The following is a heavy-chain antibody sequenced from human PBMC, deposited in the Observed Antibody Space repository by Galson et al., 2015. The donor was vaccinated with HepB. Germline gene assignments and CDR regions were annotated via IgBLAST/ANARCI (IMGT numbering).Heavy chain of an antibody. Sequence: SVKVSCKVSGYTLTELSMHWVRQAPGKGLEWMGGFDPEDGEAIYAQKFQGRVTMTEDTSTDTAYMELSSLRSEDTAVYYCATGHYDFWSGHYRGCYYYYYMVVWGKGTTVTVSS. J-gene: IGHJ6*03. CDR1: GYTLTELS. CDR2: FDPEDGEA. V-gene: IGHV1-24*01. CDR3: ATGHYDFWSGHYRGCYYYYYMVV. D-gene: IGHD3-3*01.